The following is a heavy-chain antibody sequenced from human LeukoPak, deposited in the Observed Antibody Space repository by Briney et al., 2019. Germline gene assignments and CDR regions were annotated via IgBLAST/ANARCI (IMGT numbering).Heavy chain of an antibody. CDR1: GFTFSDYY. J-gene: IGHJ4*02. CDR2: ISSSGSTI. V-gene: IGHV3-11*04. Sequence: GGSLRLSCAASGFTFSDYYMSWIRQAPGKGLEWVSYISSSGSTIYYADSVKGRFTISRDNAKNSLYLQMNSLRAEDTAVYYCATEYYGSVSYYDYWGQGTLVTVSS. D-gene: IGHD3-10*01. CDR3: ATEYYGSVSYYDY.